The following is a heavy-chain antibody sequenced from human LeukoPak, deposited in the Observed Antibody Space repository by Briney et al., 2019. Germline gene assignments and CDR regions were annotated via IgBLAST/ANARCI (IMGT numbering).Heavy chain of an antibody. CDR3: ARGTVVVPAAPPYYFDY. CDR2: IYYSGST. Sequence: SETLSLTCTVSGVSISSYYWSWIRQPPGKGLEWIGYIYYSGSTNYNPSLKSRVTISVDTSKNQFSLKLSSVTAADTAVYYCARGTVVVPAAPPYYFDYWGQGTLVTVSS. CDR1: GVSISSYY. D-gene: IGHD2-2*01. V-gene: IGHV4-59*12. J-gene: IGHJ4*02.